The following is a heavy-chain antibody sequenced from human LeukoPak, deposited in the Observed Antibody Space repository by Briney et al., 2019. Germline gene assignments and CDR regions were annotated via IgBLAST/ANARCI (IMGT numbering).Heavy chain of an antibody. J-gene: IGHJ4*02. CDR1: GFTFSSYG. CDR3: AKDQGGIVVVPAAMGLDY. V-gene: IGHV3-30*02. Sequence: GGSLRLSCAASGFTFSSYGMYWVRQAPGKGLEWVAFIRYDGSNKYYADSVKGRFTISRDNSKNTLYLQMNNLRAEDTAVYYCAKDQGGIVVVPAAMGLDYWGQGTLVTVSS. CDR2: IRYDGSNK. D-gene: IGHD2-2*01.